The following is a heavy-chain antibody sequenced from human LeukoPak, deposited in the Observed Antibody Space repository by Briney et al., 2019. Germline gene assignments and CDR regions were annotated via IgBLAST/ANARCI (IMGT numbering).Heavy chain of an antibody. Sequence: KLGESLKISCKGSGYSFTSYWIGWVRQMPGKGLEWMGIIYPGDSDTRYSPSFQGQVTISADKSISTAYLQWSSLKASDTAMYYCARLGGFGELDEMRIDYYYYYMDVWGKGTTVTVSS. CDR1: GYSFTSYW. V-gene: IGHV5-51*01. J-gene: IGHJ6*03. CDR2: IYPGDSDT. D-gene: IGHD3-10*01. CDR3: ARLGGFGELDEMRIDYYYYYMDV.